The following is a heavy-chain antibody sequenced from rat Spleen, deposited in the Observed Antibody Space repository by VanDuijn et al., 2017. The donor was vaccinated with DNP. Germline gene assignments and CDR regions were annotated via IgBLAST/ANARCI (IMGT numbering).Heavy chain of an antibody. V-gene: IGHV3-1*01. Sequence: EVQLQESGPGLVKPSQSLSLTCSVTGYSITSNYWGWIRKFPGNKMEWMGYISYSGSTGYNPSLKSRISITRDTSKNQFFLQLNSLTNEDTATYYCARGLNYGGYNYYWYFDFWGPGTMVTVSS. CDR1: GYSITSNY. CDR2: ISYSGST. CDR3: ARGLNYGGYNYYWYFDF. D-gene: IGHD1-11*01. J-gene: IGHJ1*01.